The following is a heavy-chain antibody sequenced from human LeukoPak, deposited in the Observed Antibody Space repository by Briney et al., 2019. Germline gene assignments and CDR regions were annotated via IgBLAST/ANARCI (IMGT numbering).Heavy chain of an antibody. CDR2: MNPNSGNT. J-gene: IGHJ6*03. CDR1: GYTFTSYD. CDR3: ARDASSSSSVTHYYYYMDV. D-gene: IGHD6-6*01. V-gene: IGHV1-8*01. Sequence: SVKVSCKASGYTFTSYDINWVRQATGQGLEWMGWMNPNSGNTGYAQKFQGRVTMTRNTSISTAYMELSSLRSEDTAVYYCARDASSSSSVTHYYYYMDVWGKGTTVTVSS.